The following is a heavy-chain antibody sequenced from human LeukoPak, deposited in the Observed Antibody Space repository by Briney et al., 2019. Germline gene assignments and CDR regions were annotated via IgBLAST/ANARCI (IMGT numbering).Heavy chain of an antibody. CDR1: GGSISSYY. J-gene: IGHJ4*02. V-gene: IGHV4-59*08. CDR3: ARVAYCSSTSCYDHDY. CDR2: IYYSGST. D-gene: IGHD2-2*01. Sequence: PSETLSLTCTASGGSISSYYWSWIRQPPGKGLEWIGYIYYSGSTNYNPSLKSRVTISVDTSKNQFSLKLRSVTAADTAVYYCARVAYCSSTSCYDHDYWGQGTLVTVSS.